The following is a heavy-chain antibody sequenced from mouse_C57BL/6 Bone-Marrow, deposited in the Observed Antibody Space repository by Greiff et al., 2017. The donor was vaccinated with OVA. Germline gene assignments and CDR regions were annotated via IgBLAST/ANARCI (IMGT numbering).Heavy chain of an antibody. J-gene: IGHJ4*01. Sequence: VQLQQSGPGLVKPSQSLSLTCSVTGYSITSGYYWNWIRQFPGNKLEWMGYISYDGSNNYNPSLKNRISITRDTSKNQFFLKLNSVTTEDTATYYCARAVVAPYAMDDWGQGTSVTVSS. D-gene: IGHD1-1*01. V-gene: IGHV3-6*01. CDR2: ISYDGSN. CDR3: ARAVVAPYAMDD. CDR1: GYSITSGYY.